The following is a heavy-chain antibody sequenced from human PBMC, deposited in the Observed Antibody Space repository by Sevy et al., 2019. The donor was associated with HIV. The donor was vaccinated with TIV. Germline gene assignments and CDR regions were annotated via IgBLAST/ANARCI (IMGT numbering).Heavy chain of an antibody. D-gene: IGHD3-10*01. CDR2: ISSASSYI. CDR3: ARGGYYGYVYYFDY. V-gene: IGHV3-21*06. Sequence: GGSLRLSCAASGFTFNYHFMNWVRQVPGKGLEWVSYISSASSYINYSDSVKGRFTISRDNAKNLVFLEMNNLRPEDTAVYFCARGGYYGYVYYFDYWGQGTLVTVSS. CDR1: GFTFNYHF. J-gene: IGHJ4*02.